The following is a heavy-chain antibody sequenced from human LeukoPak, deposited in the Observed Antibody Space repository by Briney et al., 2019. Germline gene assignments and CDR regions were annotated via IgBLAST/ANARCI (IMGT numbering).Heavy chain of an antibody. J-gene: IGHJ4*02. Sequence: GTSLRLSCAASGFTFSNYGMHWVRQAPGKGLEWVAVISYDGSSKYYADSVKGRFTISRDNAKNTLYLQMNSLRAEDTAVYYCAKYASVGATFDYWGQGTLVTVSS. V-gene: IGHV3-33*03. CDR1: GFTFSNYG. D-gene: IGHD1-26*01. CDR2: ISYDGSSK. CDR3: AKYASVGATFDY.